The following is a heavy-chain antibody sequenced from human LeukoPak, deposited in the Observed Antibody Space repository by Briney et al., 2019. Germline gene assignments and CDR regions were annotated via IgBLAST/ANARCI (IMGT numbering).Heavy chain of an antibody. J-gene: IGHJ4*02. CDR2: INPNSGGT. Sequence: ASVKVSCKASGYTFTGYFMHWVRQAPGQGLEWMGWINPNSGGTNYAQKFQGRVTMTRDTSISTAYMELSRLRSDDTAVYYCAREGEYYYDSSGSRGRDYWGQGTLVTVSS. D-gene: IGHD3-22*01. CDR1: GYTFTGYF. CDR3: AREGEYYYDSSGSRGRDY. V-gene: IGHV1-2*02.